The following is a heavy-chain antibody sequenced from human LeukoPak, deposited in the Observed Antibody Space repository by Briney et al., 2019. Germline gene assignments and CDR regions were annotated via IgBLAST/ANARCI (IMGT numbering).Heavy chain of an antibody. CDR2: IYYSGST. CDR3: AREGGVVAATRGMDV. CDR1: GGSISSGDYY. D-gene: IGHD2-15*01. J-gene: IGHJ6*02. Sequence: SETLSLTCTVSGGSISSGDYYWSWIRQPPGKGLEWIGYIYYSGSTYYNPSLKSRVTISVDTSKNQFSLKLSSVTAADTAVYYCAREGGVVAATRGMDVWSQGTTVTVSS. V-gene: IGHV4-30-4*01.